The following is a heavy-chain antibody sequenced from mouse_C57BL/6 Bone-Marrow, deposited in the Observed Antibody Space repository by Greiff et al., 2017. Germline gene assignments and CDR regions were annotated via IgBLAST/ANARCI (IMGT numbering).Heavy chain of an antibody. Sequence: VQLQESGAELVRPGTSVKMSCKASGYTFTNYWIGWAKQRPGHGLEWIGDIYPGGGSTNYNEKFKGKATLTADKSSSTAYMQFSSLTSADSAIYYCARGNYYGSSYKYFDVWGTGTTVTVSS. J-gene: IGHJ1*03. CDR1: GYTFTNYW. CDR2: IYPGGGST. CDR3: ARGNYYGSSYKYFDV. V-gene: IGHV1-63*01. D-gene: IGHD1-1*01.